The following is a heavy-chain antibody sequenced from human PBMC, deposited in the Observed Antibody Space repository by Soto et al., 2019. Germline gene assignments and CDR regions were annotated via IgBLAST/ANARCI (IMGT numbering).Heavy chain of an antibody. CDR2: IYYSGST. CDR1: GGSVSSGSYY. CDR3: ARDGVRTSSHRGPPNEFIAAHHPTLHYYYYYGMDV. J-gene: IGHJ6*02. Sequence: SETLSLTCTVSGGSVSSGSYYWSWIRQPPGKGLEWIGYIYYSGSTNYNPSLKSRVTISVDTSKNQFSLKLSSVTAADTAVYYCARDGVRTSSHRGPPNEFIAAHHPTLHYYYYYGMDVWGQGTTVTVSS. V-gene: IGHV4-61*01. D-gene: IGHD6-6*01.